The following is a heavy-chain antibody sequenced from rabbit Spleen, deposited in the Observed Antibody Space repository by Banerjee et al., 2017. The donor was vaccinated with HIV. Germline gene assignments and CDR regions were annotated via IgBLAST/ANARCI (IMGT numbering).Heavy chain of an antibody. CDR2: INTATGKA. CDR1: GFSFSDRDV. CDR3: ARDLAGAIGWNFNL. Sequence: QEQLEESGRGLVRPEGSLTLTCKASGFSFSDRDVMCWVRQAPGKGLEWIACINTATGKAVYANWVNGRFTISRTSSTTVTLQMTSLTAADTATYFCARDLAGAIGWNFNLWGPETLVTVS. J-gene: IGHJ4*01. D-gene: IGHD4-1*01. V-gene: IGHV1S45*01.